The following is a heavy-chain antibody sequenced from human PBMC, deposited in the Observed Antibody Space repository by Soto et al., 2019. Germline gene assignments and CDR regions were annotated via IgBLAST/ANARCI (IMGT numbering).Heavy chain of an antibody. V-gene: IGHV3-48*01. J-gene: IGHJ4*02. CDR2: IDTSSATI. D-gene: IGHD6-19*01. CDR1: GFALSNYR. CDR3: ARTTTVAGTPEFDY. Sequence: PGGSLRLSCAASGFALSNYRMNWVRQAPGKGLEWLSYIDTSSATIYYADSVKGRFTVSRDNSNNTLYLQLSSLRPEDTAVYYCARTTTVAGTPEFDYWGQGT.